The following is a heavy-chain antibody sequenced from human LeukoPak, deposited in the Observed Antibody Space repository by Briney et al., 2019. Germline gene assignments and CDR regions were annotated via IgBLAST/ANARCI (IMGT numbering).Heavy chain of an antibody. J-gene: IGHJ4*02. CDR3: ARGSSAAAESYFDS. V-gene: IGHV3-7*01. D-gene: IGHD6-25*01. CDR1: GFTLSQYW. CDR2: IKQGGNEI. Sequence: GGSLGLSCVVSGFTLSQYWMTWVRQAPGKGLEWVANIKQGGNEIHYVESVKGRFTISRDNAKNSLYLQMNSLRAEDTAIYYCARGSSAAAESYFDSWGQGTLVTVSS.